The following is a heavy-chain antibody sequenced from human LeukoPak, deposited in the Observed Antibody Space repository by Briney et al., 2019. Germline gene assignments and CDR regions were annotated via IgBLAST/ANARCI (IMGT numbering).Heavy chain of an antibody. J-gene: IGHJ4*02. Sequence: PGGSVSLSCVGFGLTFRNYGMNWVRQAPGSGREWMDGMREDAGQEYYVDSVSGRFTTSRDSAKHSLYPQINSLPVEDTAVYYCVRALSSSSHYWGQGTLVTVSS. V-gene: IGHV3-7*03. CDR3: VRALSSSSHY. CDR2: MREDAGQE. D-gene: IGHD6-6*01. CDR1: GLTFRNYG.